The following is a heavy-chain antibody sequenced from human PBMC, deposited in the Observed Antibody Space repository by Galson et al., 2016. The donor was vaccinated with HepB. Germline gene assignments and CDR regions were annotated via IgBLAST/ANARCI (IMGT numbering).Heavy chain of an antibody. Sequence: SLRLSCAASGFSFDDYTMHWVRQAPGKGLEWVSLISWDGGSIYYAESVKGRFTISRDNSKNSLYLQMNSLRNEDTALYYCAKEDGPLVAVAAFDYRGQGTLVTVS. J-gene: IGHJ4*02. CDR2: ISWDGGSI. D-gene: IGHD2-15*01. CDR1: GFSFDDYT. V-gene: IGHV3-43*01. CDR3: AKEDGPLVAVAAFDY.